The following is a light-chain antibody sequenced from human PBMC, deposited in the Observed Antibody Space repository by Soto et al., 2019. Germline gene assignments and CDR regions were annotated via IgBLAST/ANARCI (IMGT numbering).Light chain of an antibody. CDR3: QQYGTSPWT. J-gene: IGKJ1*01. V-gene: IGKV3-20*01. CDR2: GAS. Sequence: DIVLTQSPGTLSLSPGERSTLSCRASQSVTSTYLAWYQQKPGQAPRLLTYGASSRATGVPDRFTGSGSGTDFTLTISRLEPEDFAVYYCQQYGTSPWTFGQGTKVDNK. CDR1: QSVTSTY.